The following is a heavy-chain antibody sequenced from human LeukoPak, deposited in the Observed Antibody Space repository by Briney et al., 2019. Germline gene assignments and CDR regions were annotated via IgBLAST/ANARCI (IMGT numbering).Heavy chain of an antibody. CDR3: ARDNSGGYDYVWGGYDY. J-gene: IGHJ4*02. D-gene: IGHD3-16*01. CDR1: GYTFTSYA. V-gene: IGHV1-3*01. CDR2: INAGNGNT. Sequence: ASVKVSCKASGYTFTSYAMHWVRQAPGQRLEWMGWINAGNGNTKYPQKFQGRVTITRDTSASTAYMELSSLRSEDTAVYYCARDNSGGYDYVWGGYDYWGQGTLVTVSS.